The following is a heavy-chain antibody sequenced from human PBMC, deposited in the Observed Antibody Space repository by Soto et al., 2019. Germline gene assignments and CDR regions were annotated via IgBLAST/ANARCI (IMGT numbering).Heavy chain of an antibody. D-gene: IGHD6-25*01. CDR3: AKDRRPNYCYGMDV. J-gene: IGHJ6*02. Sequence: QVQLVESGGGVVQPGRFLRLSCAASGFTFSSYGMHWVRQAPGKGLEWVAVISYDGSNKYYADSVKGRFTISRDNSKNTLYLQMNSLRAEDTAVYYCAKDRRPNYCYGMDVWGQGTTVTVSS. CDR1: GFTFSSYG. CDR2: ISYDGSNK. V-gene: IGHV3-30*18.